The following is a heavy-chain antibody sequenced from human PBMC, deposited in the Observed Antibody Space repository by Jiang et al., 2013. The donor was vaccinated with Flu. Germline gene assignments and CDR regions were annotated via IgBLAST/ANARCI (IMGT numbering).Heavy chain of an antibody. CDR1: GYTFTSYA. CDR2: INAGNGNT. J-gene: IGHJ4*02. Sequence: SVKVSCKASGYTFTSYAMHWVRQAPGQRLEWMGWINAGNGNTKYSQKFQGRVTITRDTSASTAYMELSSLRSEDTAVYYCARPRGYSGYYYFDYWGQGTLVTVSS. D-gene: IGHD5-12*01. CDR3: ARPRGYSGYYYFDY. V-gene: IGHV1-3*01.